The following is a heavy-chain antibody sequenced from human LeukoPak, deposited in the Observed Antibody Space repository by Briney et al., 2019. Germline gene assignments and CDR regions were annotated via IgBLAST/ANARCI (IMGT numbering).Heavy chain of an antibody. CDR2: IIPIFGTA. CDR3: AIIPSPRLVID. V-gene: IGHV1-69*13. CDR1: GGAFSSYA. Sequence: SVKVSCKASGGAFSSYAISWVRQAPGQGLEWMGGIIPIFGTANYAQKFQGRVTITADESTSTAYMELSSLRSEDTAVYYCAIIPSPRLVIDWGQGTLVTVSS. D-gene: IGHD2-21*01. J-gene: IGHJ4*02.